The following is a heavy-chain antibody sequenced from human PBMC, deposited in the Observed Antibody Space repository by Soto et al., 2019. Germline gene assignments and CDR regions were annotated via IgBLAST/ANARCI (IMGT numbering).Heavy chain of an antibody. D-gene: IGHD3-3*01. Sequence: GASVKVSCKASGGTFSSYAISWVRKAPGQRLEWMGGIIPLFGTAHYAQKFQGRVTITADDSTSTAYMELSSLKSKDTAVYYCARVKRLRFMDHGMDVWGQGTTVTVSS. CDR3: ARVKRLRFMDHGMDV. CDR1: GGTFSSYA. CDR2: IIPLFGTA. J-gene: IGHJ6*02. V-gene: IGHV1-69*13.